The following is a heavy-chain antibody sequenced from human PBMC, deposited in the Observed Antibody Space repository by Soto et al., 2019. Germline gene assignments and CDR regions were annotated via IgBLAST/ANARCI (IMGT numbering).Heavy chain of an antibody. CDR3: ARDRYSYGY. Sequence: SETLSLTCTVSGGSISSYYWSWIRQPPGKGLEWIGYIYYNGSTKYNPSLRSRVTISRDTSKKQFSLTVSSVTAADTAVYYCARDRYSYGYWGQGTLVTVSS. CDR2: IYYNGST. CDR1: GGSISSYY. V-gene: IGHV4-59*01. J-gene: IGHJ4*02. D-gene: IGHD5-18*01.